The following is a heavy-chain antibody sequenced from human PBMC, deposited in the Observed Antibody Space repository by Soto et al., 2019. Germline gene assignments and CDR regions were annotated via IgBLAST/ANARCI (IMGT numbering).Heavy chain of an antibody. D-gene: IGHD5-12*01. CDR3: TTGYGSSGYDRNYYYYYMDV. CDR2: IKSKTDGGTT. CDR1: GFTFSNAW. Sequence: GGSLRLSCAASGFTFSNAWMSWVRQAPGKGLEWVGRIKSKTDGGTTDYAAPVKGRFTISRDDSKNTLYLQMNSLKTEDTAVYYCTTGYGSSGYDRNYYYYYMDVWGKGTTVTVSS. V-gene: IGHV3-15*01. J-gene: IGHJ6*03.